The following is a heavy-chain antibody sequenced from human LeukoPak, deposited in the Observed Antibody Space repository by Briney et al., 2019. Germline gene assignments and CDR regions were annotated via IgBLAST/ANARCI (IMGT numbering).Heavy chain of an antibody. Sequence: GGPLRLSCAASGLNLHSQAMSWVRQAPGKGLEWVSAFSGSVGSRYYGDSVEGRFTISRDNSKNTLDRQIDCLRAEDTAVYYCARTDRVAATMYWGQGTLVTVSS. CDR3: ARTDRVAATMY. J-gene: IGHJ4*02. CDR1: GLNLHSQA. V-gene: IGHV3-23*01. CDR2: FSGSVGSR. D-gene: IGHD6-25*01.